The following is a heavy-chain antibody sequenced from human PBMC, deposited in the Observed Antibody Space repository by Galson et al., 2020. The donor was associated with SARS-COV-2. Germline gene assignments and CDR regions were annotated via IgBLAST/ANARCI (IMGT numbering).Heavy chain of an antibody. V-gene: IGHV5-10-1*01. Sequence: HGESLKISCKGSGYSFSNYWISWVRQMPGKGLEWMGTIDPSDSYSNYNPSFQGHVTISADKSITTAYLQWTSLKASDTAIYYCARHMNSRLSSYYYYYMDVWGKGTTVTVSS. CDR3: ARHMNSRLSSYYYYYMDV. CDR1: GYSFSNYW. D-gene: IGHD3-22*01. CDR2: IDPSDSYS. J-gene: IGHJ6*03.